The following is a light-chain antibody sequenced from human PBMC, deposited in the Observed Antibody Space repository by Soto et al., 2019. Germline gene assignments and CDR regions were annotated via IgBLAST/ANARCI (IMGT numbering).Light chain of an antibody. CDR3: QQYNDWPHT. V-gene: IGKV3-15*01. CDR2: GAS. Sequence: EIVMTQSPATLSVSPGERATLSCRASQSVSSNLAWYQQKPGQAPRLLIYGASTRATGIPARFSGRGSGTEFTLTISSLQSEDCAVYYCQQYNDWPHTFGQGTKLEIK. CDR1: QSVSSN. J-gene: IGKJ2*01.